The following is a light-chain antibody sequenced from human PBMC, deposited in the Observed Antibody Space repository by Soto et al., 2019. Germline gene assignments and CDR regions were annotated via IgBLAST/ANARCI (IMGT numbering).Light chain of an antibody. J-gene: IGKJ1*01. V-gene: IGKV1-5*01. CDR1: QSVSNW. CDR3: QHYNSYSEA. Sequence: DIQMTQSPSTLSASVGERVTITCRASQSVSNWLAWYQQKPGKAPNLLIYDVSSLESGVPSRFSGSGSGTEFILTISSLQPDDFATYYCQHYNSYSEAFGQGTKVDIK. CDR2: DVS.